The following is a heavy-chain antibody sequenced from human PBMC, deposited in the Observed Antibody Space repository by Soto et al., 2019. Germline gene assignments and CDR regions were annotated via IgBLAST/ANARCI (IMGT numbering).Heavy chain of an antibody. CDR3: ARIKSGYSYGSIIDF. J-gene: IGHJ4*02. Sequence: QVQLQESGPGLVKPSETLSLTCTVSGGSISHYYWSWIRQPPGKGLEWIGYIFYSGSTNYNPSLKSRVTISVDTSKGQFSLKLRSVTAADKAVYFCARIKSGYSYGSIIDFWGKGTLVTVSS. CDR2: IFYSGST. V-gene: IGHV4-59*01. D-gene: IGHD5-18*01. CDR1: GGSISHYY.